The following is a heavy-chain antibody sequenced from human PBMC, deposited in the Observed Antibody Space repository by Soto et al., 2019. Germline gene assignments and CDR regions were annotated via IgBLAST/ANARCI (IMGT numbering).Heavy chain of an antibody. V-gene: IGHV1-69*10. D-gene: IGHD1-26*01. Sequence: ASVKVSCKASGGTFSSYAISWVRQAPGQGLEWMGGIIPILGIANYAQKFQGRVTITADKSTSTAYMELSSLRSEDTAVYYCARTLVVGGSYYYFDYWGQGTLVTVSS. CDR2: IIPILGIA. J-gene: IGHJ4*02. CDR3: ARTLVVGGSYYYFDY. CDR1: GGTFSSYA.